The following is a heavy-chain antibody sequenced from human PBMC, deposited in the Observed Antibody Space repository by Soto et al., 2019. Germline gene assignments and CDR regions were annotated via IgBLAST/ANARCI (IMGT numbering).Heavy chain of an antibody. D-gene: IGHD5-12*01. Sequence: GASVKVSCKASGYTFTSYDINWVRQATGQGLEWMGWMNPNSGNTGYAQKFQGRVTMTRNTSISTAYMELSSLRSEDTAVYYCARSPLHMGYSGYDFGRDYYYYMDVWGKGTTVTVSS. CDR3: ARSPLHMGYSGYDFGRDYYYYMDV. V-gene: IGHV1-8*01. CDR2: MNPNSGNT. J-gene: IGHJ6*03. CDR1: GYTFTSYD.